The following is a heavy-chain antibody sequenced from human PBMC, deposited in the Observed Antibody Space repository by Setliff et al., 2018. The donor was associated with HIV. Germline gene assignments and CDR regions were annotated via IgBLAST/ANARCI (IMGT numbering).Heavy chain of an antibody. D-gene: IGHD3-10*01. CDR3: ARALQGSRRDPDY. CDR2: MSSNGYST. Sequence: GGSLRLSCAASGFTFSSYAMHWVRQAPGKGLEYVSAMSSNGYSTYYANSVKGRFTISRDNAKNSLYLQMNSLRVEDTAIYYCARALQGSRRDPDYWGQGTLVTVSS. CDR1: GFTFSSYA. J-gene: IGHJ4*02. V-gene: IGHV3-64*01.